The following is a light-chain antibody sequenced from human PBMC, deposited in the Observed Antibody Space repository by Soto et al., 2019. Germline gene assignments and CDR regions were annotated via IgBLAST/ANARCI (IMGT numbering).Light chain of an antibody. J-gene: IGLJ1*01. CDR2: EVS. Sequence: QSALTQPPSASGSPGQSVTISCTGTSSDVGGYNYVSWYQQHPGKAPKLMIYEVSKRPSGVPDRFSGSKSGNTASLTVSGLQAEDEADYYCSSYAGSNIPHVFGTGTKVTVL. V-gene: IGLV2-8*01. CDR3: SSYAGSNIPHV. CDR1: SSDVGGYNY.